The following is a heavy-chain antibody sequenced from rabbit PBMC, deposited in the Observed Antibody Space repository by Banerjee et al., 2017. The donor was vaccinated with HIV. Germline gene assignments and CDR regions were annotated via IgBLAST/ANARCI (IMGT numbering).Heavy chain of an antibody. D-gene: IGHD2-1*01. CDR3: ARGATMTMVIEIYYFNL. CDR2: IYNGDGST. Sequence: EESGGDLVKPEGSLTLTCTASGLDFSSSYWISWVRQAPGKGPEWIACIYNGDGSTYYASWVNGRFTISRSTSLNTVTLQMTSLTAADTATYFCARGATMTMVIEIYYFNLWGPGTLVTVS. CDR1: GLDFSSSYW. V-gene: IGHV1S47*01. J-gene: IGHJ4*01.